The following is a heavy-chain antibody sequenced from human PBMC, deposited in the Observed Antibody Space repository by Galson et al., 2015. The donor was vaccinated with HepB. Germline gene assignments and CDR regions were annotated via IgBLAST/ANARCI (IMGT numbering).Heavy chain of an antibody. CDR1: GFSFSDYA. CDR2: LTVTGGST. J-gene: IGHJ5*02. V-gene: IGHV3-23*01. Sequence: SLRLSCAVSGFSFSDYAMSWVRQAPGKGLEWVSSLTVTGGSTYYADSVKGRFTISRDNTKSTVYLQMNSLRAEDTAIYYCAKGRILGGTWGQGTRVTVSS. CDR3: AKGRILGGT. D-gene: IGHD2/OR15-2a*01.